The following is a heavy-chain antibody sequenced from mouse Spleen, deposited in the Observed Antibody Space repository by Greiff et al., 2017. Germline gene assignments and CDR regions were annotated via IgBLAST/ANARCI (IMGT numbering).Heavy chain of an antibody. Sequence: QVQLKESGPGLVAPSQSLSITCTISGFSLTSYGVHWVRQPPGKGLEWLVVIWSDGSTTYNSALKSRLSISKDNSKSQVFLKMNSLQTDDTAMYYCARHGNDYDGGFAYWGQGTLVTVSA. CDR1: GFSLTSYG. J-gene: IGHJ3*01. D-gene: IGHD2-4*01. V-gene: IGHV2-6-1*01. CDR3: ARHGNDYDGGFAY. CDR2: IWSDGST.